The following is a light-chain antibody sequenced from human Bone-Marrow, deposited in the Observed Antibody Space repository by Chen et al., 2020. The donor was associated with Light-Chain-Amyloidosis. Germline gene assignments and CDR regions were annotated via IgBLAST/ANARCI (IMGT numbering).Light chain of an antibody. CDR1: QGLNNK. Sequence: EIVMTQSPATLSLSPGERATLSCGASQGLNNKLAWYQQKPGQAPRLLIYDASTRATDLPSRFRGSGSGTEFTLTITRLTSEDFALYYCQQYNDWPLTFGGGTKVE. CDR2: DAS. V-gene: IGKV3-15*01. CDR3: QQYNDWPLT. J-gene: IGKJ4*01.